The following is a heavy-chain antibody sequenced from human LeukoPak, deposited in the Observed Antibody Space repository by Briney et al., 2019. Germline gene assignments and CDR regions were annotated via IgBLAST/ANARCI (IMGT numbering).Heavy chain of an antibody. J-gene: IGHJ4*02. Sequence: GGSLRLSCAASGFSFSDYYMSWVRQAPGKGLEWVSSISSSSSYIYYTDSVKGRFTISRDNAKNSLYLQMNSLRAEDTAVYYCARDTTYGSGTYSFDYWGQGTLVTVSS. D-gene: IGHD3-10*01. V-gene: IGHV3-21*01. CDR1: GFSFSDYY. CDR2: ISSSSSYI. CDR3: ARDTTYGSGTYSFDY.